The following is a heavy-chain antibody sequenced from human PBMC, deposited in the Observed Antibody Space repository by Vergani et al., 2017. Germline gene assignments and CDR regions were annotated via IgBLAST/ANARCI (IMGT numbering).Heavy chain of an antibody. Sequence: EVQLVESGGGLVQPGGSLRLSCAASGFTFSIYDMSWVRQAPGKGLEWVSAISGSGGSSYYADSVRGRFTISRDTSKNTLYLQMNSLGAEDTAVYYCATDSLGTTNFDDWGQGTLVTVSS. CDR1: GFTFSIYD. V-gene: IGHV3-23*04. CDR2: ISGSGGSS. D-gene: IGHD2/OR15-2a*01. J-gene: IGHJ4*02. CDR3: ATDSLGTTNFDD.